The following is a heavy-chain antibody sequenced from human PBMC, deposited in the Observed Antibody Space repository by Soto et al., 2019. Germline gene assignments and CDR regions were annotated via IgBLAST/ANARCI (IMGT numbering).Heavy chain of an antibody. CDR3: ARVGVVVFYGMDV. Sequence: QVQLVQSGAEVKKPGASVKVSCKASGYTFTSYYMHWVRQAPGQGLEWMGIINPSGGSTSYAQKFQGRVTKTRDTSTSTVYMELSSLRFEDTAVYYCARVGVVVFYGMDVWGQGTTVTVSS. CDR1: GYTFTSYY. CDR2: INPSGGST. D-gene: IGHD2-15*01. J-gene: IGHJ6*02. V-gene: IGHV1-46*01.